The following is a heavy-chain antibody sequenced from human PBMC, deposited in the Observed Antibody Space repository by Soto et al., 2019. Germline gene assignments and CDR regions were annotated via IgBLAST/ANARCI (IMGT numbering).Heavy chain of an antibody. D-gene: IGHD3-22*01. V-gene: IGHV4-59*01. CDR2: IYYSGST. CDR3: ARETLNYYDSGYNWFDP. Sequence: SETLSLTCTVSGGSISSYYWSWIRQPPGKGLEWIGYIYYSGSTNYNPSLKSRVTISVDTSKNQFSLKLSSVTAADTAVYYCARETLNYYDSGYNWFDPWGQGTLVTVSS. J-gene: IGHJ5*02. CDR1: GGSISSYY.